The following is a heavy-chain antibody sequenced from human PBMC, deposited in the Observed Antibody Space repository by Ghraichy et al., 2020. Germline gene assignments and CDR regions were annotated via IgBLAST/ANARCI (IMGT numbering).Heavy chain of an antibody. D-gene: IGHD3-22*01. CDR2: IYTSGST. J-gene: IGHJ4*02. V-gene: IGHV4-61*02. CDR3: ARGGYYDSSGSNN. Sequence: SGTLSLTCTVSGGSISSGSFYWSWIRQPAGKGLEWIGRIYTSGSTNYNPSLKSRVTMSVDTSKNQFSLKLSSVTAADTAVYYCARGGYYDSSGSNNWGQGTLVTVSS. CDR1: GGSISSGSFY.